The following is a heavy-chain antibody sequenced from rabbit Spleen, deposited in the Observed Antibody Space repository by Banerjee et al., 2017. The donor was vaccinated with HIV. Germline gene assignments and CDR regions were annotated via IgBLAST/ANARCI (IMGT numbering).Heavy chain of an antibody. V-gene: IGHV1S40*01. J-gene: IGHJ4*01. CDR3: ARRDGGYGYAANL. Sequence: QSLEESGGDLVKPGASLTLTCTASGFSFSGSHYMCWVRQAPGKGLEWIACIYAGGSGTTYYASWAKGRFAISKTSSTTVTLQMTSLTAADAASYYCARRDGGYGYAANLWGPGTLVTVS. CDR2: IYAGGSGTT. D-gene: IGHD6-1*01. CDR1: GFSFSGSHY.